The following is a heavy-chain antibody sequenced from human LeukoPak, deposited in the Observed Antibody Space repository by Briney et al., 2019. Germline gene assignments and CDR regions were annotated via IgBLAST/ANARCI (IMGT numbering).Heavy chain of an antibody. CDR2: FYSGGST. Sequence: GGALRLSCSASGVTVSSNYMSWVRQAPGEGVGWGSVFYSGGSTYYADSVKGRFTISRDNSKNTLYLQMNSLRAEDTAVYYCARSGGYYYDSSGYSIFDYWGQGTLVTVSS. CDR1: GVTVSSNY. CDR3: ARSGGYYYDSSGYSIFDY. V-gene: IGHV3-53*01. D-gene: IGHD3-22*01. J-gene: IGHJ4*02.